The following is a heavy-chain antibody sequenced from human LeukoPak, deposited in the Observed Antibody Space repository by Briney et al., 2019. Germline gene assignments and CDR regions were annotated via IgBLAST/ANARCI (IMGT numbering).Heavy chain of an antibody. CDR1: GYTFTGYY. Sequence: APVKVSCKASGYTFTGYYIHWVRQAPGQGLEWMGWINPNSGGTKYAQKFQGRVTMTRDTSISTACMEVSRLRSDDAAVYYCARIPSMGIAAAGTEAFDIWGQGTMVTVSS. V-gene: IGHV1-2*02. CDR3: ARIPSMGIAAAGTEAFDI. CDR2: INPNSGGT. D-gene: IGHD6-13*01. J-gene: IGHJ3*02.